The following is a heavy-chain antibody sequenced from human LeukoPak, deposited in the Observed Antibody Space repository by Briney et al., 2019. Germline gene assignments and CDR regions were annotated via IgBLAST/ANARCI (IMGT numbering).Heavy chain of an antibody. CDR1: GFTFSSYS. D-gene: IGHD2-21*02. CDR3: ARGNPGDYRPRGDAPFDY. Sequence: GGSLSLSCAASGFTFSSYSMNWVRQAPGKGLEWVSSISSSSSYIYYADSVKGRFTISRDNAKNSLYLQMNSLRAEDTAVYYCARGNPGDYRPRGDAPFDYWGQGTLVTVSS. CDR2: ISSSSSYI. J-gene: IGHJ4*02. V-gene: IGHV3-21*01.